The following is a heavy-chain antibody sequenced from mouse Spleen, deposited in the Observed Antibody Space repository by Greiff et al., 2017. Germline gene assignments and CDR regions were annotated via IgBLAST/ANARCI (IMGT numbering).Heavy chain of an antibody. J-gene: IGHJ3*01. CDR3: ARNPYGDYRRPFAY. Sequence: EVQVVESGGGLVKPGGSLKLSCAASGFTFSSYAMSWVRQTPEKRLEWVAAINSNGGSTYYPDTVKDRFTISRDNAKNTLYLQMSSLRSEDTALYYCARNPYGDYRRPFAYWGQGTLVTVSA. D-gene: IGHD2-13*01. V-gene: IGHV5-6-2*01. CDR1: GFTFSSYA. CDR2: INSNGGST.